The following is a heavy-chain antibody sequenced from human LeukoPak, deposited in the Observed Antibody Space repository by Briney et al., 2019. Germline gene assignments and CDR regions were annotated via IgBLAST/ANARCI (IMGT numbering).Heavy chain of an antibody. V-gene: IGHV4-59*01. CDR3: ARARSTVTTDLGFVYYYYGMDV. J-gene: IGHJ6*02. CDR2: IYYSGST. Sequence: SETLSLTCTVSGGSISSYYWSWIRQPPGKGLEWIGYIYYSGSTNYNPSLTSRVTISVDTSKNQFSLKLSSVTAADTAVYYCARARSTVTTDLGFVYYYYGMDVWGQGTTVTVSS. CDR1: GGSISSYY. D-gene: IGHD4-17*01.